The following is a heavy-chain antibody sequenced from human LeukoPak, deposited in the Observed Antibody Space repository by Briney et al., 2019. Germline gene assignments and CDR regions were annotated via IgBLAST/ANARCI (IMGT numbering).Heavy chain of an antibody. CDR1: GYW. Sequence: QPGGSLRLSCAASGYWMHWVRQAPGKGLVWVSRINSDGSSTNYADSVKGRFTISRDNAKNTLYLQMNSLRAEDTAVYYCASETYYYGSGSYYKGQLWGQGTLVTVSS. J-gene: IGHJ4*02. V-gene: IGHV3-74*01. CDR2: INSDGSST. CDR3: ASETYYYGSGSYYKGQL. D-gene: IGHD3-10*01.